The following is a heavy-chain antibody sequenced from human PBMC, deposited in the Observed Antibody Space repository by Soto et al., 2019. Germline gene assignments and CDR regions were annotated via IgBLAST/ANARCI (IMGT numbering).Heavy chain of an antibody. CDR2: IYYSGST. Sequence: SETLSLTCTVSGGSISSYYWSWIRQPPGRGLEWIGYIYYSGSTNYNPYLKSRVTISVDTAKNQFSLKLSSVTAADTAVYYCARGGDGPITMIVVAYDAFDIWGQGTMVTVSS. J-gene: IGHJ3*02. CDR1: GGSISSYY. CDR3: ARGGDGPITMIVVAYDAFDI. V-gene: IGHV4-59*01. D-gene: IGHD3-22*01.